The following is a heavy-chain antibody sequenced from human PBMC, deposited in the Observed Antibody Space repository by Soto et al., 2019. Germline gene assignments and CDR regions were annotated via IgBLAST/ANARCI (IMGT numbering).Heavy chain of an antibody. CDR3: TTDSYITSIIVRFDY. D-gene: IGHD3-22*01. Sequence: GGSLRLSCAASGFTFSNAWINWVRQTPGKGLEWVGRVKSKTDGGTTDFDAPVKGRFAISRDDSKNKVYLEMNSLKTEDSAIYYCTTDSYITSIIVRFDYWGHGTLVTVSS. CDR2: VKSKTDGGTT. V-gene: IGHV3-15*07. J-gene: IGHJ4*01. CDR1: GFTFSNAW.